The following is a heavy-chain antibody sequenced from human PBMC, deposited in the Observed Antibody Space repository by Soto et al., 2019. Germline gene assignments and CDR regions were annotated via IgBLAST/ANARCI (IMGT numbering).Heavy chain of an antibody. J-gene: IGHJ6*02. CDR3: AKNGDFWSWGMDV. CDR2: ISSSGDAT. CDR1: GFTFSTYA. Sequence: GGSLRLSCAASGFTFSTYAMTWVRQAPGKGLEWVSIISSSGDATYYLDSVKGRFTISRDNSRNTLHLQMNSLRAEDAAVYFCAKNGDFWSWGMDVWGQGTTVTVSS. D-gene: IGHD3-3*01. V-gene: IGHV3-23*01.